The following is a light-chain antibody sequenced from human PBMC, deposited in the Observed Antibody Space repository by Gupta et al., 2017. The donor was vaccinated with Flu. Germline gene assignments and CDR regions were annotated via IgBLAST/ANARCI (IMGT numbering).Light chain of an antibody. Sequence: SLGERATINCKSSQSVLDSSNNRNCLGWFQQRPGQAPKLLIYGASARAPGVPDRFTGSGSETDSTLTISSLQTEDVAVYYCQQYISSPLTFGPWTKVEIK. CDR3: QQYISSPLT. V-gene: IGKV4-1*01. J-gene: IGKJ3*01. CDR1: QSVLDSSNNRNC. CDR2: GAS.